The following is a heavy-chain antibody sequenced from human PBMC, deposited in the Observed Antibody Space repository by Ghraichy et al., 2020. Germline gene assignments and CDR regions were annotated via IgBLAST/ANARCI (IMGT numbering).Heavy chain of an antibody. J-gene: IGHJ6*03. CDR1: GYTFTSYD. D-gene: IGHD3-3*01. V-gene: IGHV1-8*02. CDR3: ARVAVLRFLEWSNYYYYYMDV. CDR2: MNPNSGNT. Sequence: ASVKVSCKASGYTFTSYDINWVRQATGQGLEWMGWMNPNSGNTGYAQKFQGRVTMTRNTSISTAYMELSSLRSEDTAVYYCARVAVLRFLEWSNYYYYYMDVWGKGTTVTVSS.